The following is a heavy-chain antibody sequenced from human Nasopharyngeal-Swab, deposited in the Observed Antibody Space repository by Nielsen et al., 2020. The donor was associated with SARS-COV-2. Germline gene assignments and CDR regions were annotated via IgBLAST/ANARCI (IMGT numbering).Heavy chain of an antibody. J-gene: IGHJ6*02. CDR2: IYSGGST. CDR3: ARANPSYGMDV. CDR1: GFTVSSNY. Sequence: GSLRFSCAASGFTVSSNYMSWVRQAPGKGLEWVSVIYSGGSTYYADSVKGRFTISRDNSKNTLYLQMNSLRAEDTAVYYCARANPSYGMDVWGQGTTVTVSS. V-gene: IGHV3-53*01.